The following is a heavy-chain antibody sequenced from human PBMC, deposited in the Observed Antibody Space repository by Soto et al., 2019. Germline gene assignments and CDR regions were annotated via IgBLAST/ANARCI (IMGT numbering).Heavy chain of an antibody. Sequence: ASVKVSCKTSGYTFTSYDINWVRQATGQGLEWTGWMNSNNGNPGYAQKFQGRVTVTRDTSIRTAYMELSSLRSDDTAVYYCATSRYCTNGVCPFDYWGQGTLVTVSS. V-gene: IGHV1-8*01. CDR1: GYTFTSYD. CDR2: MNSNNGNP. CDR3: ATSRYCTNGVCPFDY. D-gene: IGHD2-8*01. J-gene: IGHJ4*02.